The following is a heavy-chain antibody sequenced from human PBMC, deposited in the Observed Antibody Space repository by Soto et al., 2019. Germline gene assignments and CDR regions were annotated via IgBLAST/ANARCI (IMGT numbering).Heavy chain of an antibody. CDR2: INAANGNT. V-gene: IGHV1-3*01. CDR1: GYSFTSYA. Sequence: QVQLVQSGAEVKKPGASVKVSCKASGYSFTSYAIHWVRQAPGQGLECMGWINAANGNTRYSQKFQGRVTITRDTSATKAYKDLSSLTSEDTAVYYCARSGGLDDWGQGTLITVSS. CDR3: ARSGGLDD. D-gene: IGHD3-10*01. J-gene: IGHJ4*02.